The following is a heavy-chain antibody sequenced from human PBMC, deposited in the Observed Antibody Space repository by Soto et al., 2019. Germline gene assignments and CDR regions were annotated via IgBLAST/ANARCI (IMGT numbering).Heavy chain of an antibody. CDR2: RTGVGGSI. D-gene: IGHD4-17*01. CDR3: AMEAGDYASLGYDYNSVDL. CDR1: GFTFLYYA. V-gene: IGHV3-23*01. Sequence: VQLLESGGGLVQPGGSLRLSCKASGFTFLYYAMTWVRQAPGKGLEWVSGRTGVGGSIYYAESVKGRFRISRDNSKDTLYLEMNDLRAEDTAVYYCAMEAGDYASLGYDYNSVDLWGQGTTVTVSS. J-gene: IGHJ6*02.